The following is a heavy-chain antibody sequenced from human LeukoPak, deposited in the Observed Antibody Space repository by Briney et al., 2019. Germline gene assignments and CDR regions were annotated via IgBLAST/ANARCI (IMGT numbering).Heavy chain of an antibody. CDR3: ASGEGYQLYPFDY. CDR1: GFTVSSNY. Sequence: GGSLRLSCAASGFTVSSNYMSWVRQAPGKGLEWVSVIYSGGSTYYADSVKGRFTISRGNSKNTLYLQMNSLRAEDTAVYYCASGEGYQLYPFDYWGQGTLVTVSS. CDR2: IYSGGST. D-gene: IGHD2-2*01. V-gene: IGHV3-53*01. J-gene: IGHJ4*02.